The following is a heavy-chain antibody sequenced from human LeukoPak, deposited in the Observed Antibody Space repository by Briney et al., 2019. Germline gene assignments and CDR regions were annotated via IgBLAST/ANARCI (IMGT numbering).Heavy chain of an antibody. CDR2: INSDGSST. CDR1: GFTFGSYW. J-gene: IGHJ4*02. D-gene: IGHD3-22*01. CDR3: ARDPSLYDSSGYFDY. V-gene: IGHV3-74*01. Sequence: GGSLRLSCAASGFTFGSYWMHWVRQAPGKGLVWVSRINSDGSSTSYADSVKGRFTISRDNAKNTLYLQMNSLRAEDTAVYYCARDPSLYDSSGYFDYWGQGTLVTVSS.